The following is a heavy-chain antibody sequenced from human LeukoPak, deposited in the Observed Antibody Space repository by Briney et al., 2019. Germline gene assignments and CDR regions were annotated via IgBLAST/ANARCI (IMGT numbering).Heavy chain of an antibody. CDR3: ARWPSGPGSSSWYVHFDY. J-gene: IGHJ4*02. CDR1: GYTFTSYD. V-gene: IGHV1-8*01. Sequence: GASVKVSCKASGYTFTSYDINWVRQATGQGLEWMGWMNPNSGNTGYAQKFQGRVTMTRNTSISTAYMELSSLRSEDTAVYYCARWPSGPGSSSWYVHFDYWGQGTLVTVSS. CDR2: MNPNSGNT. D-gene: IGHD6-13*01.